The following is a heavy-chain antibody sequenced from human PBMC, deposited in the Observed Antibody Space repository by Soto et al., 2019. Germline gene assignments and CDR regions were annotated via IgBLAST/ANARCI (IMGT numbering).Heavy chain of an antibody. Sequence: KPSETLSLTCTVSGGSISSSSYYWGWIRQPPGKGLEWIGSIYYSGSTYYNPSLKSRVTISVDTSKNQFSLKLSSVTAADTAVYYCASAWDGTMVRGVIDAFDIWGRGTMVTVSS. CDR2: IYYSGST. D-gene: IGHD3-10*01. J-gene: IGHJ3*02. V-gene: IGHV4-39*01. CDR1: GGSISSSSYY. CDR3: ASAWDGTMVRGVIDAFDI.